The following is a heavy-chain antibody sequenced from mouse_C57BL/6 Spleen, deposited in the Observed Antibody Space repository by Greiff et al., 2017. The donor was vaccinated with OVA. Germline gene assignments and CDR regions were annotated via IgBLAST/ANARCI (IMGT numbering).Heavy chain of an antibody. J-gene: IGHJ2*01. Sequence: EVKLMESEGGLVQPGRSMYLSCTASGFTFSGYYMAWVRQVPEKGLEWVANINYDGSSTYYLDSLKSRFIISSDNAKNLLYLQMSSLKSEDTATYYCARERIGYYGRSYYCDYWGQGTTLTVSS. CDR2: INYDGSST. CDR1: GFTFSGYY. D-gene: IGHD1-1*01. V-gene: IGHV5-16*01. CDR3: ARERIGYYGRSYYCDY.